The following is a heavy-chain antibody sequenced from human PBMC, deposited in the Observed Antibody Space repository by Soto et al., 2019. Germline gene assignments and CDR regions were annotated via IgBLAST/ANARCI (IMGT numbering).Heavy chain of an antibody. V-gene: IGHV3-30*04. D-gene: IGHD2-15*01. CDR1: GFMFRNYA. CDR2: ISNDGRSK. Sequence: QVQLVESGGGVVQPGRSLRLSCAASGFMFRNYAMHWVRQPPGKGLEWVAVISNDGRSKYYTDSVKGRFTISREHSKNTVFLQRNSLRPDDTALYDCARGPGPCTGGSCSGGGFAPWGKGTLVTVSS. CDR3: ARGPGPCTGGSCSGGGFAP. J-gene: IGHJ5*02.